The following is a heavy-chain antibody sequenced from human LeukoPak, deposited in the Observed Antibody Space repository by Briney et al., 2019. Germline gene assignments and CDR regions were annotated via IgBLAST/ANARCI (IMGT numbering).Heavy chain of an antibody. CDR1: GFTFSSYS. CDR2: ISSSSSTI. D-gene: IGHD1-26*01. V-gene: IGHV3-48*01. CDR3: ARDLRSSNP. Sequence: PGGSLRLSCAASGFTFSSYSMNWVRQAPGKGLEWVSYISSSSSTIYYADSVKGRFTISRDNAKNSLYLQMNSLRAEDTAVYYCARDLRSSNPWGKGTTVTVSS. J-gene: IGHJ6*04.